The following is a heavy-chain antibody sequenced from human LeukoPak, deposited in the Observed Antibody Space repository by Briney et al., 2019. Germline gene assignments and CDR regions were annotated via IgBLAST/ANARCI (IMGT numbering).Heavy chain of an antibody. V-gene: IGHV3-7*01. CDR3: ARDRWRVTGDWHAFDI. D-gene: IGHD7-27*01. Sequence: GGSLRLPCAASGFTFSSYWMSWVRQAPGKGLEWVANIKQDGSEKYYVDSVKGRFTIPRDNDKHSLYVQMNSLRDEDTAVYYCARDRWRVTGDWHAFDIWGQGTRDPVST. J-gene: IGHJ3*02. CDR1: GFTFSSYW. CDR2: IKQDGSEK.